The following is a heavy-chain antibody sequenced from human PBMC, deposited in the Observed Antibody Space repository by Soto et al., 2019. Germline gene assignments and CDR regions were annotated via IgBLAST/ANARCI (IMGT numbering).Heavy chain of an antibody. CDR3: TISIITTAGTDAFDL. Sequence: QVQLVQSGAEVKKPGASVRVSCKASADTFTSYYVHWVRQAPGQGPEWMGMINPSRGGTDYAQKFQGKVTMTRDTSTTTVYMELSSLRSEDTAIYYCTISIITTAGTDAFDLWGQGTLVTVSS. V-gene: IGHV1-46*03. D-gene: IGHD6-13*01. J-gene: IGHJ3*01. CDR2: INPSRGGT. CDR1: ADTFTSYY.